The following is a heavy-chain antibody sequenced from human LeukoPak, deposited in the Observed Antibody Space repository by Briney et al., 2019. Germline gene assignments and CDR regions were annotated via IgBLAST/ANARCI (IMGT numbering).Heavy chain of an antibody. V-gene: IGHV3-23*01. CDR1: GFTFSSYA. CDR3: AKASGSYSSVRYYYYYMDV. J-gene: IGHJ6*03. Sequence: PGGSLRLSCAASGFTFSSYAMSWVRQAPGKGLEWVSAISGSGGSTYYADSVKGRFTISRDNSKNTLYLQMNSLRAEDTAVYYCAKASGSYSSVRYYYYYMDVWGEGTTVTVSS. CDR2: ISGSGGST. D-gene: IGHD3-10*01.